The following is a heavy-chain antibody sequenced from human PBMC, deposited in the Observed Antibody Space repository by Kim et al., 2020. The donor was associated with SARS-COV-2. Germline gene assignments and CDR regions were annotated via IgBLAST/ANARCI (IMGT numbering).Heavy chain of an antibody. J-gene: IGHJ4*02. Sequence: TDCAAPVKGRFTNSRDGSKNTLYLQMNSLKTEDTAVYYCTPDWRELLHNYWGQGTLVTVSS. CDR2: T. D-gene: IGHD1-26*01. V-gene: IGHV3-15*01. CDR3: TPDWRELLHNY.